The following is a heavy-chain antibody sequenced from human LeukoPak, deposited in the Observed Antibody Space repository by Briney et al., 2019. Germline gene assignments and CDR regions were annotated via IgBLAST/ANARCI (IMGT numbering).Heavy chain of an antibody. Sequence: GGSLRLSCAASGFTFGSYSMNWVRQAPGKGLEWVSSISSSSSYIYYADSVKGRFTISRDNAKNSLYLQMNSLRAEDTAVYYCARELGRWLPHRSSDYWGQGTLVTVSS. D-gene: IGHD5-24*01. CDR3: ARELGRWLPHRSSDY. J-gene: IGHJ4*02. CDR2: ISSSSSYI. V-gene: IGHV3-21*01. CDR1: GFTFGSYS.